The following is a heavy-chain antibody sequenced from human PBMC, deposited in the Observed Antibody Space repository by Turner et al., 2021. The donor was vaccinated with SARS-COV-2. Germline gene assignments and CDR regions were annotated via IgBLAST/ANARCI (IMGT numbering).Heavy chain of an antibody. Sequence: QLQLQESGPGLLKPSETLSLTCTVSGGPITNINYQWGWVRQPPGKGPEWVGSIYYPGSPAYNPSLKSRLTISIDTPKNQFSLTLTSVTAADTAVYYCARVQVTIFGPYYFDYWGHGTLVPVSS. CDR3: ARVQVTIFGPYYFDY. CDR2: IYYPGSP. CDR1: GGPITNINYQ. J-gene: IGHJ4*01. V-gene: IGHV4-39*01. D-gene: IGHD3-3*01.